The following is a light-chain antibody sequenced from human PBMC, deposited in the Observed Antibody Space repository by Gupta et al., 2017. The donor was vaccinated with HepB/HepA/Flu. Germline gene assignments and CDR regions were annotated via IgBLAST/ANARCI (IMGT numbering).Light chain of an antibody. V-gene: IGKV1-39*01. J-gene: IGKJ1*01. Sequence: DIQMTQSPSSLSASVGDRVTITCRASQSISSSLNWYQQRPGKAPKLLIYDGTTLQSGVPSLFSGSGSGTDFSLSIVSLQPEDFVTYYCQQNYRTPKTFGQWTRVEVK. CDR1: QSISSS. CDR3: QQNYRTPKT. CDR2: DGT.